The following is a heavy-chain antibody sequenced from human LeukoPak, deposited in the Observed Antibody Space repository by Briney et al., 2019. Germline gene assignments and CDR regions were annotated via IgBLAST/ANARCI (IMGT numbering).Heavy chain of an antibody. D-gene: IGHD6-13*01. CDR2: IYHSGST. CDR3: ARVRWQQLDLDY. Sequence: NPSGTLSLTCAVAGGSISSSNWWSWVRQPPGQGLEWIGEIYHSGSTNYNPSLKSRVTISVDRSKNQFSLKLSSVTAADTAVYYCARVRWQQLDLDYWGQGTLVTVSS. CDR1: GGSISSSNW. V-gene: IGHV4-4*02. J-gene: IGHJ4*02.